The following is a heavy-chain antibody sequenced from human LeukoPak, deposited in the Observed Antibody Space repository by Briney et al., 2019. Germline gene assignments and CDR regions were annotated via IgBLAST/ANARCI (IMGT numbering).Heavy chain of an antibody. CDR2: ISYDGRGN. V-gene: IGHV3-30*03. Sequence: PGRSLRLSCAASGFPFSDYAMHWVRQAPGKGLEWVAVISYDGRGNDYADSVKGRFTISRDNSQTTLYLQMHSLIIDDTALYFCVRETGNTNYFDSWGQGALVTVSS. J-gene: IGHJ4*02. CDR1: GFPFSDYA. D-gene: IGHD1-1*01. CDR3: VRETGNTNYFDS.